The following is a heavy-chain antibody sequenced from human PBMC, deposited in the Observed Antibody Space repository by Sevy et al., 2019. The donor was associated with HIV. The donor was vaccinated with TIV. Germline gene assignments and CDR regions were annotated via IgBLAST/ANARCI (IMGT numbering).Heavy chain of an antibody. J-gene: IGHJ5*02. CDR2: IHDSGNT. Sequence: SETLSLTCTVSAGSISSYYWSWIRQPPGKGLEWIACIHDSGNTNYNPSLKSRVTISIDTSKNQFSLKLSSVTAADTALYYCARAPPVRSGDDSLNWFDPWGQGTLVTVSS. D-gene: IGHD5-12*01. V-gene: IGHV4-59*01. CDR1: AGSISSYY. CDR3: ARAPPVRSGDDSLNWFDP.